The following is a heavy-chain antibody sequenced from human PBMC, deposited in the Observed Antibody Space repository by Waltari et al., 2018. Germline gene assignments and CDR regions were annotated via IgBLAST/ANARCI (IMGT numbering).Heavy chain of an antibody. V-gene: IGHV1-2*02. D-gene: IGHD2-15*01. CDR3: ARDLRISYYYYGMDV. CDR2: INPNSGGT. J-gene: IGHJ6*02. Sequence: QVQLVQSGAEVKKPGASVKVSCKASGYTFTGYYMHWVRQAPGQGLEWKGWINPNSGGTNYAQKFQGRVTMTRDTSISTAYMELSRLRSDDTAVYYCARDLRISYYYYGMDVWGQGTTVTVSS. CDR1: GYTFTGYY.